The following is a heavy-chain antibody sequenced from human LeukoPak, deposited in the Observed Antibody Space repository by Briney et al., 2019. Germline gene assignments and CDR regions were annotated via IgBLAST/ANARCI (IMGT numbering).Heavy chain of an antibody. CDR3: ARSYCGSTSCSVYYYGMDV. CDR1: GFTFSSYS. D-gene: IGHD2-2*01. J-gene: IGHJ6*02. V-gene: IGHV3-48*04. Sequence: GGSLRLSCAASGFTFSSYSMNWVRQAPGKGLEWVSYISSSSSTIYYADSVKGRFTISRDNAKNSLYLQMNSLRAEDTAVYYCARSYCGSTSCSVYYYGMDVWGQGTTVTVSS. CDR2: ISSSSSTI.